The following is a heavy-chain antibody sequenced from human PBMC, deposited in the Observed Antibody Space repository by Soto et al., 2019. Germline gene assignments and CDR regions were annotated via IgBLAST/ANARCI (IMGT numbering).Heavy chain of an antibody. CDR2: IVVGSGNT. Sequence: ASVKVSCKASGFTFTSSAVQWVRQARGQRLEWIGWIVVGSGNTNYAQKFQERVTITRDMSTSTAYMELSSLRSEDTAVYYCAALPEGETSGWYYYYGMDVCGQGTTVTVS. D-gene: IGHD6-19*01. V-gene: IGHV1-58*01. CDR3: AALPEGETSGWYYYYGMDV. J-gene: IGHJ6*02. CDR1: GFTFTSSA.